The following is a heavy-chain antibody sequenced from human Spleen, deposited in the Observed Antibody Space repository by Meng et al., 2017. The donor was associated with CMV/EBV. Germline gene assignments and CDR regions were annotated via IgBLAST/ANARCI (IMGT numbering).Heavy chain of an antibody. V-gene: IGHV3-9*01. J-gene: IGHJ5*02. CDR1: GFRFNDYA. D-gene: IGHD3-3*01. CDR2: INWNSVVM. CDR3: AKGSNYDTSNWFDP. Sequence: SLKISCAASGFRFNDYAMHWVRQVPGKGLEWVSVINWNSVVMAYADSVKGRFTISRDNAKNSLYLQMNSLRTEDTALYYCAKGSNYDTSNWFDPWGQGTLVTVSS.